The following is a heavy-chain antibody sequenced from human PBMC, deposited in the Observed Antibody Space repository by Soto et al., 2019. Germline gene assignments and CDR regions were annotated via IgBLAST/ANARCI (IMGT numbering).Heavy chain of an antibody. D-gene: IGHD2-15*01. CDR2: FDPEDGET. Sequence: ASVTVSCTVSGYTLTELSMHWVRQAPGKGFEWTGGFDPEDGETIYAQKFQGRVTMTEDTSTDTAYMELSSLRSEDTAVYYCAVSSGGSCYSCWFDPWGQGTLVTVSS. CDR1: GYTLTELS. J-gene: IGHJ5*02. CDR3: AVSSGGSCYSCWFDP. V-gene: IGHV1-24*01.